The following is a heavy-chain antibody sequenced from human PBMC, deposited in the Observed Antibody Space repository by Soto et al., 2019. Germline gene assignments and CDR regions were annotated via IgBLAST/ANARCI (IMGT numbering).Heavy chain of an antibody. V-gene: IGHV1-69*06. CDR1: GGTYSSNT. CDR3: VRKAACGGDCYAFDS. D-gene: IGHD2-21*02. Sequence: QVQLVQSGAAVKKPGSSVKISCKASGGTYSSNTINWVRQTAGQGLEWMGGIIPLFGTANYAEKFRGRVTITADTSTNTEYIEMRRLRSEDTAVYYCVRKAACGGDCYAFDSWGQGTLVTVSS. CDR2: IIPLFGTA. J-gene: IGHJ4*02.